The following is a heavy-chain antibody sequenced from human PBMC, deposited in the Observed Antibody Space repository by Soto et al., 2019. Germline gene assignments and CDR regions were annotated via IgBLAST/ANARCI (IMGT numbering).Heavy chain of an antibody. D-gene: IGHD3-9*01. CDR2: TYFRSKWYN. CDR1: GDSVSSKTAA. CDR3: ARVSFDHFVHWFDP. Sequence: QIQLQQSGLVLVKPSQTLSLTCAISGDSVSSKTAAWNWIRQSPSRGLEWLGRTYFRSKWYNDYAISVKSRITINPDTSKNQFSLLLNSVTPEDTAVYYCARVSFDHFVHWFDPWGQGTLVTVSS. V-gene: IGHV6-1*01. J-gene: IGHJ5*02.